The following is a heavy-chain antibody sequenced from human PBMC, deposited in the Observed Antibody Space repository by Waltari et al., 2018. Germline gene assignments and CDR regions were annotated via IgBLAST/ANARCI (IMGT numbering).Heavy chain of an antibody. J-gene: IGHJ3*02. Sequence: EVQLVESGGGLVQPGGSLRLSCAASGFPLRNYWMSWVRQAPGKGPEWVANIMTDGREEYYVDSVRGRFTISRDNAKNSLYLQMNSLRPEDTAVYYCVRDQWFAFDIWGQGTMVTVSS. CDR1: GFPLRNYW. CDR3: VRDQWFAFDI. V-gene: IGHV3-7*01. CDR2: IMTDGREE. D-gene: IGHD3-22*01.